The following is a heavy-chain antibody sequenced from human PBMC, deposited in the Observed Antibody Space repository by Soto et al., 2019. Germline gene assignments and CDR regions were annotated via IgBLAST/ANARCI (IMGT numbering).Heavy chain of an antibody. Sequence: GGSLRLSCEASGFTFSGLDMHWVRQPTGKGLEWVSTIATAGDTYYAVSGKGRFTISRDNAKNSLSLQMNSLRAGDTAVYFCARGQEVGAHFFDSWGQGTQVTVSS. CDR3: ARGQEVGAHFFDS. V-gene: IGHV3-13*01. CDR1: GFTFSGLD. CDR2: IATAGDT. J-gene: IGHJ4*02. D-gene: IGHD2-15*01.